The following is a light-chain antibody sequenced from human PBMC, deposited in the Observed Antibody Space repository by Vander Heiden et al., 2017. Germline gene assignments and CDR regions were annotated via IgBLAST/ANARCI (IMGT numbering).Light chain of an antibody. V-gene: IGKV1-8*01. CDR1: QAVSGS. J-gene: IGKJ4*01. CDR3: RQYYNDPLLT. Sequence: AISLTQSPSSLSPSTGDTATITRRASQAVSGSLVWYQQKPGKAPKLLIYAASTLQGGVPSRFSGSRSGTDFTLTISCLQSEDVAAYYCRQYYNDPLLTFGGGTKVEI. CDR2: AAS.